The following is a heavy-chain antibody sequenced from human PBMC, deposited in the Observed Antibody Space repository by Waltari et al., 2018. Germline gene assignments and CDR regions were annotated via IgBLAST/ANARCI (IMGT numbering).Heavy chain of an antibody. Sequence: QVQLVQSGAAVKKPGSSVKVSCKASGGPFSSYAISWVRQAPGQGREWMGGIIPIFGTANYAQKCQGRVTITADESTSTAYMELSSLRSEDTAVYYCAREGHSGSYFDYWGQGTLVTVSS. V-gene: IGHV1-69*13. CDR1: GGPFSSYA. J-gene: IGHJ4*02. CDR3: AREGHSGSYFDY. CDR2: IIPIFGTA. D-gene: IGHD1-26*01.